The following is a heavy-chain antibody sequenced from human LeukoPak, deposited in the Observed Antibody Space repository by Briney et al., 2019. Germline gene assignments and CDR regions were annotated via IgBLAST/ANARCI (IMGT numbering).Heavy chain of an antibody. CDR1: GGSISSYY. Sequence: PSETLSLTCTVSGGSISSYYWSWIRQPAGKGLEWIGRIYTSGSTNYNPSLKSRVTISVDTSKNQFSLKLSSVTAADTAVYYCARGRLWFGHYYFDYWGQGTLVTVSS. CDR2: IYTSGST. CDR3: ARGRLWFGHYYFDY. D-gene: IGHD3-10*01. V-gene: IGHV4-4*07. J-gene: IGHJ4*02.